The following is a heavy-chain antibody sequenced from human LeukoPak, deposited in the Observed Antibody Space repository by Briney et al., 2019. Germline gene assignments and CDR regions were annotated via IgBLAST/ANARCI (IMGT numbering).Heavy chain of an antibody. Sequence: GGSLRLSCAASGFTFSSYGMHWVRQAPGKGLEWVAVISYDGSNKYYADSVKGRFTISRDNSKNTLYLQMNSLRAEDTAVYYCAKVRHYYDSSGYYWGVDYFDYWGQGTLVTVSS. J-gene: IGHJ4*02. CDR1: GFTFSSYG. CDR2: ISYDGSNK. V-gene: IGHV3-30*18. CDR3: AKVRHYYDSSGYYWGVDYFDY. D-gene: IGHD3-22*01.